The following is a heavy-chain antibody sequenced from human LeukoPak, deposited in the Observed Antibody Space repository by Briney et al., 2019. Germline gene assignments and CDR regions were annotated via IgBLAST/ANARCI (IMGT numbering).Heavy chain of an antibody. CDR3: ARRGEI. CDR1: GGSISSYY. V-gene: IGHV4-59*06. D-gene: IGHD3-10*01. J-gene: IGHJ3*02. Sequence: SETLSLTCTVSGGSISSYYWSWIRQPPGKGLEWIGYIYYSGSTYYNPSLKSRVTISVDTSKNQFSLKLSSVTAADTAVYYCARRGEIWGQGTMVTVSS. CDR2: IYYSGST.